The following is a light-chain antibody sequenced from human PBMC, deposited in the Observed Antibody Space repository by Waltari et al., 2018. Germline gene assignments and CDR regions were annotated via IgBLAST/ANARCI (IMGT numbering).Light chain of an antibody. CDR1: QGISSY. CDR3: QQYYSTLALT. Sequence: AIRMTQSPFSLSASVGDRVTITCWASQGISSYLAWYQQKPAKAPKLFIYYASSVQSGVPARFSGSESGTDYTLTLSSLQPEDFATYFWQQYYSTLALTFGGWTKMEIK. J-gene: IGKJ4*01. CDR2: YAS. V-gene: IGKV1D-43*01.